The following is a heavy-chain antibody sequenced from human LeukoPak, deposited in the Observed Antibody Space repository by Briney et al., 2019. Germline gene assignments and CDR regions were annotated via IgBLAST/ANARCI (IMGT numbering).Heavy chain of an antibody. CDR3: ARRWLQPLAFDY. Sequence: PSETLSLTCTVSGGSISSSSYYWGWIRQPPGKGLEWIGSGYYSGSTYYNPSLKRRVTISVDTSKNQFSLKLSSVTAADTAVYYCARRWLQPLAFDYWGQGTLVTVSS. V-gene: IGHV4-39*01. CDR2: GYYSGST. CDR1: GGSISSSSYY. D-gene: IGHD5-24*01. J-gene: IGHJ4*02.